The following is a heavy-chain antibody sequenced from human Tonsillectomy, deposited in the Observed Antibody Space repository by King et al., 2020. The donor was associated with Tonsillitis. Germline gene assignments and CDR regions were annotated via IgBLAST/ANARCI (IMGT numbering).Heavy chain of an antibody. V-gene: IGHV4-59*08. CDR3: ARQGRGTWYFDY. CDR1: GGSISSYY. Sequence: VLLQESGPGLVKPSETLSLTCTVSGGSISSYYWSWIRQPPGKGLEWIGYIYYIGSTNYNPSLKSRVTISVDTSKNQFSLKLSSVTAADTAVYYCARQGRGTWYFDYWGQGTLVTVSS. CDR2: IYYIGST. J-gene: IGHJ4*02. D-gene: IGHD1-14*01.